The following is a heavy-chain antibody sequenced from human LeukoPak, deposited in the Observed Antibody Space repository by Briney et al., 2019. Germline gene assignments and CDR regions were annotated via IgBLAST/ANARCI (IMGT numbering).Heavy chain of an antibody. D-gene: IGHD2-2*01. Sequence: PSETLSLTCTVSGGSISSYYWSWIRQPPGKGLEWIGYIYYSGSTNYNPSLKSRVTISVDRSKNQFSLKLSSVTAADTAVYYCARTSYCSSTSCYWFDPWGQGTLVTVSS. CDR3: ARTSYCSSTSCYWFDP. V-gene: IGHV4-59*12. CDR2: IYYSGST. J-gene: IGHJ5*02. CDR1: GGSISSYY.